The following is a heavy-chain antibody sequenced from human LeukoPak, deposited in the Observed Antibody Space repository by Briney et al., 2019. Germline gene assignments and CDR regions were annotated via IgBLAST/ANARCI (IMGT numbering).Heavy chain of an antibody. CDR3: AREIVVVVAAGGYFDY. V-gene: IGHV3-48*01. CDR1: GFTFSS. D-gene: IGHD2-15*01. Sequence: PGGSLRLSCAASGFTFSSMNRVRQAPGKGLEWVSYISSSSSTIYYADSVKGRFTISRDNAKNSLYLQMNSLRAEDTAVYYCAREIVVVVAAGGYFDYWGQGTLVTVSS. J-gene: IGHJ4*02. CDR2: ISSSSSTI.